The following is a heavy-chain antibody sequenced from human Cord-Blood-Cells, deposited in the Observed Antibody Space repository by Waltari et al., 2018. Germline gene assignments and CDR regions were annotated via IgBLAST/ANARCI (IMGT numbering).Heavy chain of an antibody. J-gene: IGHJ3*02. CDR3: ARAIVVVPAAIDAFDI. V-gene: IGHV1-8*03. D-gene: IGHD2-2*01. CDR1: AYTFTSYD. CDR2: MNPNSGNT. Sequence: VQLVQYGAEVKTPGASVRVSCQAAAYTFTSYDINCVRQATGQGLEWMGWMNPNSGNTGYAQKFQGRVTITRNTSISTAYMELSSLRSEDTAVYYCARAIVVVPAAIDAFDIWGQGTMVTVSS.